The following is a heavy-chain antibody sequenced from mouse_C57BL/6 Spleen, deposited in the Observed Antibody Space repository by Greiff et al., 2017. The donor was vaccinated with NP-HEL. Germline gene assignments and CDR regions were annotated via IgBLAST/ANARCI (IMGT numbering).Heavy chain of an antibody. CDR2: ISYSGST. V-gene: IGHV3-1*01. J-gene: IGHJ4*01. CDR1: GYSITSGYD. CDR3: ARGGVPTVVATDYAMDY. D-gene: IGHD1-1*01. Sequence: EVKLVESGPGMVKPSQSLSLTCTVTGYSITSGYDWHWIRHFPGNKLEWMGYISYSGSTNYNPSLKSRISITHDTSKNHFFLKLNSVTTEDTATYYCARGGVPTVVATDYAMDYWGQGTSVTVSS.